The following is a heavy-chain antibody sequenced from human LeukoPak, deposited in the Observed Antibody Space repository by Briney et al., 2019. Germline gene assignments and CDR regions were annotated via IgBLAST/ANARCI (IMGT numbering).Heavy chain of an antibody. D-gene: IGHD3-10*01. CDR2: IRYDGSNK. V-gene: IGHV3-30*02. J-gene: IGHJ4*02. CDR1: GFTFSSYG. Sequence: GGSLRLSCAASGFTFSSYGMHWVRQAPGKGLEWVAFIRYDGSNKYYADSVKGRFTISRDNSKNTLYLQMNSLRAEDTAVYYCAKEAVTMVRGVIYLYYFDYWGQGTLVTVS. CDR3: AKEAVTMVRGVIYLYYFDY.